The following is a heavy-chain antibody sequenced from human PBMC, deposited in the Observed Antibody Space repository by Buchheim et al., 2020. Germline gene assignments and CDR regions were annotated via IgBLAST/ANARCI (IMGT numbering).Heavy chain of an antibody. J-gene: IGHJ4*02. CDR1: GVTVSNNF. CDR3: ARDPGAVQSGTFG. V-gene: IGHV3-66*01. CDR2: IYGGGDT. Sequence: EVQLVESGGGLVQPGGSLRLSCAASGVTVSNNFMNWVRQAPGKGLEWVSLIYGGGDTSYAASVKGRFTISRDSSKNTLYLQMNSLRVEDTAVYYCARDPGAVQSGTFGWGQGTL. D-gene: IGHD3-3*01.